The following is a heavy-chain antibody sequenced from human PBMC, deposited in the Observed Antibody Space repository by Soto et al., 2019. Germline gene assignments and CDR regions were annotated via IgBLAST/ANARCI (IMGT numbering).Heavy chain of an antibody. Sequence: QVQLVQSGAEVKKPGSSVKVSCKASGGTFSSYTISWVRQAPGQGLEWMGRIIPILGIANYAQKFQGRVTINADKSTSTAYMELSSLRSEDTAVYFCAGDGAASFDHWGQGTLVTVSS. CDR3: AGDGAASFDH. CDR2: IIPILGIA. CDR1: GGTFSSYT. J-gene: IGHJ4*02. V-gene: IGHV1-69*02. D-gene: IGHD4-17*01.